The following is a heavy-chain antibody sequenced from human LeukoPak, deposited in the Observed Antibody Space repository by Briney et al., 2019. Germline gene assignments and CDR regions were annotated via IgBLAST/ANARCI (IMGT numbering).Heavy chain of an antibody. V-gene: IGHV4-34*01. Sequence: SETLSLTCAVYGGSFSGYFWSWIRQPPGKGLEWIGQINHSGSTNYNPSLKSRVTISIDTSKNQFSLKVNSVTAADTAVYYCARTRPRGSSSPMIYYYYGMDVWGQGTTVTVSS. CDR1: GGSFSGYF. CDR2: INHSGST. CDR3: ARTRPRGSSSPMIYYYYGMDV. D-gene: IGHD6-13*01. J-gene: IGHJ6*02.